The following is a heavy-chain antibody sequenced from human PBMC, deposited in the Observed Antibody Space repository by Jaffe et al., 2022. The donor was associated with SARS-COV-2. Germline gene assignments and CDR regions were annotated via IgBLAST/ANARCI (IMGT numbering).Heavy chain of an antibody. J-gene: IGHJ6*02. D-gene: IGHD1-26*01. CDR2: TYYRSKWYN. CDR1: GDSVSSNSAA. CDR3: ARVSVGANLGDYYYYGMDV. Sequence: QVQLQQSGPGLVKPSQTLSLTCAISGDSVSSNSAAWNWIRQSPSRGLEWLGRTYYRSKWYNDYAVSVKSRITINPDTSKNQFSLQLNSVTPEDTAVYYCARVSVGANLGDYYYYGMDVWGQGTTVTVSS. V-gene: IGHV6-1*01.